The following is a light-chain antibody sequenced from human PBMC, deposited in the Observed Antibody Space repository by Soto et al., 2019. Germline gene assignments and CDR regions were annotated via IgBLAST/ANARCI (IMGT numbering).Light chain of an antibody. CDR3: AAWDDSLSIWV. J-gene: IGLJ3*02. V-gene: IGLV1-47*01. Sequence: QSVLTQPPSVSGTPGQSVTISCSGSSSSVGTIFVYWYQQIPGTAPKLLIFRNNQRPSGFPDRFSGSKSGTSASLAISGLRSEDEADYYCAAWDDSLSIWVFGGGTKLTVL. CDR1: SSSVGTIF. CDR2: RNN.